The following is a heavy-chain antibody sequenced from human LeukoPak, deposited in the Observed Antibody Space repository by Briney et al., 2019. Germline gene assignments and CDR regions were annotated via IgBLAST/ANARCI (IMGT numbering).Heavy chain of an antibody. V-gene: IGHV1-18*01. CDR2: ISGSSSNT. Sequence: ASVTVSFTSYGYTFIIHGISWVRQAPGQGLEWMGWISGSSSNTNYAQRLQGRVTMTTDTPTTTAYMELRSLRSDDTAVYYCARATGTWGHDGFDIWGQGAMVTVSS. D-gene: IGHD3-16*01. CDR3: ARATGTWGHDGFDI. CDR1: GYTFIIHG. J-gene: IGHJ3*02.